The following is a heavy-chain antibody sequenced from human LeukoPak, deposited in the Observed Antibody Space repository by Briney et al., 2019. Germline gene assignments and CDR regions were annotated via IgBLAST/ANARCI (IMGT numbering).Heavy chain of an antibody. Sequence: GASVKVSCKASGYTFTSYYVHWVRQAPGQGLEWMGIINPSGGSTSYAQKFQGRVTMTRDTSTSTVYMELSSLRSEDTAVYYCASGRADYYDSSGYYYPSDYWGQGTLVTVSS. J-gene: IGHJ4*02. CDR1: GYTFTSYY. CDR2: INPSGGST. V-gene: IGHV1-46*01. CDR3: ASGRADYYDSSGYYYPSDY. D-gene: IGHD3-22*01.